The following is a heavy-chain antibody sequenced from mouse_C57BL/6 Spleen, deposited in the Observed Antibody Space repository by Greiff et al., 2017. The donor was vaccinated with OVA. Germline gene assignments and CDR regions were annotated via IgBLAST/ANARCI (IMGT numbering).Heavy chain of an antibody. CDR1: GYAFTNYL. CDR2: INPGSGGT. Sequence: VQLQESGAELVRPGTSVKVSCKASGYAFTNYLIEWVKQRPGQGLEWIGVINPGSGGTNYNEKFKGKATLTADKSSSTAYMQLSSLTSEDSAVYVCARGGCGSSSWDYWGQGTSVTVSS. V-gene: IGHV1-54*01. J-gene: IGHJ4*01. CDR3: ARGGCGSSSWDY. D-gene: IGHD1-1*01.